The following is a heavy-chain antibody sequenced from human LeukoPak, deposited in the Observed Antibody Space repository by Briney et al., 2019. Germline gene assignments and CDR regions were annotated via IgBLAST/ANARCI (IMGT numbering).Heavy chain of an antibody. V-gene: IGHV3-23*01. J-gene: IGHJ6*03. CDR1: GFTFSSYA. CDR3: AREEPDYYYYMDV. D-gene: IGHD1-14*01. CDR2: ISGSGGST. Sequence: GGSLRLSCAASGFTFSSYAMSWVRQAPGKGLEWVSAISGSGGSTYYADSVKGRFTISRDNAKNSLYLQMNSLRAEDTAVYYCAREEPDYYYYMDVWGKGTTVTVSS.